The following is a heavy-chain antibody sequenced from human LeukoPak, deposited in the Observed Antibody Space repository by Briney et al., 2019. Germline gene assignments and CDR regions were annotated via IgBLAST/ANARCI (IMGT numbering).Heavy chain of an antibody. CDR2: FDPEDGET. CDR1: GYTLTELS. J-gene: IGHJ4*02. CDR3: ATAFWSGYYRDY. V-gene: IGHV1-24*01. Sequence: ASVKVSCKVSGYTLTELSMHWVRQAPGKGLEWMGGFDPEDGETIYAQKFQGRVTMTEDTSTDTAYMELSSRRSEDTAVYYCATAFWSGYYRDYWGQGTLVTVSS. D-gene: IGHD3-3*01.